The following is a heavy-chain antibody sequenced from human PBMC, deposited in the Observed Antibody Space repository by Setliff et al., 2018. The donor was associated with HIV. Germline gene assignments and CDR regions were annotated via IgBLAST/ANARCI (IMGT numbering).Heavy chain of an antibody. V-gene: IGHV4-38-2*01. J-gene: IGHJ4*02. CDR3: ARVETTVTSRLDY. CDR2: IYQSGTT. D-gene: IGHD4-17*01. CDR1: GFSISSGFF. Sequence: SETLSLTCAVSGFSISSGFFWGWVRQPPGKGLEWIGSIYQSGTTYYNPALKSRVTISVDTSKNQFSLRLTSVTAADTAVYFCARVETTVTSRLDYWGQGTLVTVLL.